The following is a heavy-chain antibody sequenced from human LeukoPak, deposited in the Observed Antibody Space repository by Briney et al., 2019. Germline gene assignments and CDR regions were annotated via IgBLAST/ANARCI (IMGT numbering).Heavy chain of an antibody. CDR2: FDPEVGET. J-gene: IGHJ5*02. CDR3: ATDLLAGGLKTFDP. CDR1: GNTLSEFS. V-gene: IGHV1-24*01. Sequence: ASVKVSCKVTGNTLSEFSMHWVRQSPGKGLEWMGGFDPEVGETVYAQKFQGRVTMTEDTSTETAYMELSSLRSEDTAVYYCATDLLAGGLKTFDPRGQGTLVTVSS.